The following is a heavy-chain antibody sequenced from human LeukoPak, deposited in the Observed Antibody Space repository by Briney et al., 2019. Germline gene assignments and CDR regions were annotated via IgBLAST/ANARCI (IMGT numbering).Heavy chain of an antibody. J-gene: IGHJ4*02. CDR1: GSTFSTYG. CDR2: ISAYNGNT. D-gene: IGHD5-12*01. V-gene: IGHV1-18*01. Sequence: APVKVSCKAFGSTFSTYGISWVGRAPGQGGEGVGWISAYNGNTNYAQKLQGRVTMTTDTSTSTAYMELRSLRSDDTAVYYCARDGGYSGYDPDYWGQGTLVTVSS. CDR3: ARDGGYSGYDPDY.